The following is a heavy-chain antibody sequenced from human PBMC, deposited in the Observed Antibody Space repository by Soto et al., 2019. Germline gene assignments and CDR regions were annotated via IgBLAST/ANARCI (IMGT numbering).Heavy chain of an antibody. Sequence: GGSLRLSCAVSGFTFHSYTMNWVRQAPGKGLEWISYIRTGATKSYADSVKGRFTISTDNAMTSLYLQMSSLRVEDTAVYYCARDRDYSFDGWGQGTLVTVSS. CDR3: ARDRDYSFDG. CDR1: GFTFHSYT. J-gene: IGHJ4*02. D-gene: IGHD4-4*01. V-gene: IGHV3-48*01. CDR2: IRTGATK.